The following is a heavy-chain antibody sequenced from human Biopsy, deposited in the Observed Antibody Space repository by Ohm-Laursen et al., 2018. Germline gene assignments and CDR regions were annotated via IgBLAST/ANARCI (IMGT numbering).Heavy chain of an antibody. CDR2: IYGDGRT. J-gene: IGHJ4*02. CDR1: GFSVNDNY. Sequence: SLRLSCTASGFSVNDNYMSWVRQAPGKGLEWVSFIYGDGRTFYAGSVKDRFTLSRDTSNNLMFLQMDSLRADDTAVYYCARGGIVSVHSCGRMGLFYFDSWGQGILVTVAS. D-gene: IGHD5-18*01. V-gene: IGHV3-53*01. CDR3: ARGGIVSVHSCGRMGLFYFDS.